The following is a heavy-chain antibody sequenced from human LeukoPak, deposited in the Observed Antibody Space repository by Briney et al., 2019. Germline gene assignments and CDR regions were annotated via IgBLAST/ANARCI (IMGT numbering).Heavy chain of an antibody. Sequence: GESLKIFCKGSGYSFTSYWIGWVRQMPGKGLEWIGIIYPGDSDTRYSPSFQGQVTISADKSISTAYLQWSSLKASDTAMYYCARPSDDSSSYFDYWGQGTLVTVSS. D-gene: IGHD6-6*01. J-gene: IGHJ4*02. CDR1: GYSFTSYW. CDR2: IYPGDSDT. V-gene: IGHV5-51*01. CDR3: ARPSDDSSSYFDY.